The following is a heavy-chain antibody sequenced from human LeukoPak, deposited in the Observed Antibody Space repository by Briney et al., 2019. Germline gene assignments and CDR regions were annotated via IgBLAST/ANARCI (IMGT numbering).Heavy chain of an antibody. D-gene: IGHD1-26*01. CDR1: GFTFSDYY. V-gene: IGHV3-11*04. CDR3: ARDLRRIVGARNAFDI. Sequence: GRSLRLSCAASGFTFSDYYMSWIRQAPGKGLEWVSYISSSGSTIYYADSVKGRFTISRDNAKNSLYLQMNSLRAEDTAVYYCARDLRRIVGARNAFDIWGQGTMVTVSS. J-gene: IGHJ3*02. CDR2: ISSSGSTI.